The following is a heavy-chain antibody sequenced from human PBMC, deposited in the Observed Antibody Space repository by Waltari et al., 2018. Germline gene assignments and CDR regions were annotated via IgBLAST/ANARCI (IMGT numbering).Heavy chain of an antibody. CDR2: IGGRGIST. D-gene: IGHD3-10*01. CDR3: VRDESSIAGSRSDNWFDP. V-gene: IGHV3-23*01. CDR1: GFTFRSNT. Sequence: EVQLLESGGGLVQPGGSLRLSCAASGFTFRSNTMSWVRQAPGKGLEWVSGIGGRGISTRYADSVKGRFTISRDNSKNTLYLQMNSLRAEDTAVYHCVRDESSIAGSRSDNWFDPWGQGTLVTVSS. J-gene: IGHJ5*02.